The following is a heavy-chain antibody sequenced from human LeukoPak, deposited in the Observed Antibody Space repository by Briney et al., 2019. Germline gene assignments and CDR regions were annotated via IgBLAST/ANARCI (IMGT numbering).Heavy chain of an antibody. Sequence: GGSLRLSCAASGFTVSTYYMTWVRQAPGKGLECVSVIYSGGSTYYADSVKGRFTVSRDNSKNTLYPQMNSLRAEDTAMYYCARGLGYCTSTTCLLPFDYWGQGTLVTVSS. CDR2: IYSGGST. V-gene: IGHV3-53*01. CDR3: ARGLGYCTSTTCLLPFDY. D-gene: IGHD2-2*01. CDR1: GFTVSTYY. J-gene: IGHJ4*02.